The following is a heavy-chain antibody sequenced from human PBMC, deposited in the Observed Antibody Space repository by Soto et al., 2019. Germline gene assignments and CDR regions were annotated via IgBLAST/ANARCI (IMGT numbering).Heavy chain of an antibody. V-gene: IGHV3-7*03. D-gene: IGHD5-12*01. CDR3: ARESGYDWHFDF. J-gene: IGHJ4*02. CDR2: IKQDGSEK. CDR1: GFTFRGYW. Sequence: GGSLRLSCEGSGFTFRGYWMSRVRQAPGKGLEWVANIKQDGSEKVYVDSVKGRFTISRDNGKNSLYLQMNSLKVEDTAIYYCARESGYDWHFDFWGLGTLVTVSS.